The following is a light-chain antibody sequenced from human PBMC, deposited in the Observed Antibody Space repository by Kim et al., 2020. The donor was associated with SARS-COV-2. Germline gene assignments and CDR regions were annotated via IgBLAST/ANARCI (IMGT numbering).Light chain of an antibody. V-gene: IGLV1-44*01. Sequence: ELTQPPSASGTPWQRVTISCSGSSSNIRSTTVNWYQQLPGTAPTLLIYSNNQRPSGVPARFYGSKSGTAASLAISGLQSEDEADYYCAAWDDILNGWVFGGGTKLTVL. J-gene: IGLJ3*02. CDR3: AAWDDILNGWV. CDR1: SSNIRSTT. CDR2: SNN.